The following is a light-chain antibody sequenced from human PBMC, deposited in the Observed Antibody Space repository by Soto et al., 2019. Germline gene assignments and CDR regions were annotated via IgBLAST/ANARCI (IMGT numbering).Light chain of an antibody. Sequence: DIQMTQSPSSLSASVGDRVTITCRASQSIANYLSWYQHTLGKPPKLLIYAASSLQSGVPSRFSGSGSGTDFKLTISSLHPEDFATYYCQQRSSTPLTFGGGTKVELK. J-gene: IGKJ4*01. CDR3: QQRSSTPLT. V-gene: IGKV1-39*01. CDR1: QSIANY. CDR2: AAS.